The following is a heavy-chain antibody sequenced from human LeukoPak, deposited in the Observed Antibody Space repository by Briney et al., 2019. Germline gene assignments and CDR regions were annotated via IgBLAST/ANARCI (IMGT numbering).Heavy chain of an antibody. CDR1: GGSVSSGSYY. J-gene: IGHJ5*02. D-gene: IGHD2/OR15-2a*01. V-gene: IGHV4-61*01. CDR3: ARNVRYNWFDP. Sequence: SETLSLTCTVSGGSVSSGSYYWSWIRQPPGRGLEWIGYIYYSGSTNYNPSLKSRVTISVGTSKNQFSLKLSSVTAADTAVYYCARNVRYNWFDPWGQGTLVTVSS. CDR2: IYYSGST.